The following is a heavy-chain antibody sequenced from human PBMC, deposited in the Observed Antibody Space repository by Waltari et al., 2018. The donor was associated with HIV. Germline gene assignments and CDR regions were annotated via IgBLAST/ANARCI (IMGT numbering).Heavy chain of an antibody. D-gene: IGHD3-3*01. CDR2: MNPNSGNT. CDR3: ARARTYDFWSGYYH. CDR1: GYTFTSYD. Sequence: QVQLVQSGAEVKKPGASVKVSCTASGYTFTSYDINWVRQATGQGLEWIGWMNPNSGNTGYAQKFQGRVTMTRNTSISTAYMELSSLRSEDTAVYYCARARTYDFWSGYYHWGQGTLVTVSS. V-gene: IGHV1-8*01. J-gene: IGHJ5*02.